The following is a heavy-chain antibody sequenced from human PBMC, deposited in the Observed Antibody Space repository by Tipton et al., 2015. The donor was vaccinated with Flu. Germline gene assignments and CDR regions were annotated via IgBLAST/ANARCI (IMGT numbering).Heavy chain of an antibody. D-gene: IGHD5/OR15-5a*01. CDR2: MYASGST. V-gene: IGHV4-4*07. J-gene: IGHJ2*01. CDR3: ARGPLLDL. CDR1: GDSMSSFY. Sequence: TLSLTCTVSGDSMSSFYWSWIRQPAGKGLEWIGRMYASGSTKYNPSLKSRVTMSVDTSKKQFSLKLTPVTAADTAVYYCARGPLLDLWGRGTLVTVSS.